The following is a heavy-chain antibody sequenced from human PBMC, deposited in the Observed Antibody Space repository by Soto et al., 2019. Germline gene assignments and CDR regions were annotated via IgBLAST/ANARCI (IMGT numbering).Heavy chain of an antibody. Sequence: SETLSLTCTVSGGSISSGGYYWSWIRPHPGKGLEWIGYIYYSGSTYYNPSLKSRVTISVDTSKNQFSLKLSSVTAADTAVYYCARVCGGDCHYGMDVWGQGTTVTVSS. J-gene: IGHJ6*02. CDR2: IYYSGST. D-gene: IGHD2-21*02. CDR3: ARVCGGDCHYGMDV. CDR1: GGSISSGGYY. V-gene: IGHV4-31*03.